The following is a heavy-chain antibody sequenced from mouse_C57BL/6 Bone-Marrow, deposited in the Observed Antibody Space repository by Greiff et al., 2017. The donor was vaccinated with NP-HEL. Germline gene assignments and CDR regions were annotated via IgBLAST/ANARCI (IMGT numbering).Heavy chain of an antibody. V-gene: IGHV1-69*01. CDR2: IDPSDSYT. CDR3: ARKGDGYYVDY. D-gene: IGHD2-3*01. J-gene: IGHJ2*01. CDR1: GYTFTSYW. Sequence: QVQLQQPGAELVMPGASVKLSCKASGYTFTSYWMHWVKQRPGQGLEWIGEIDPSDSYTNYNQKFKGKSTLTVDKSSSTAYMQLRSLTSEDSAVYYCARKGDGYYVDYWGQGTTLTVSS.